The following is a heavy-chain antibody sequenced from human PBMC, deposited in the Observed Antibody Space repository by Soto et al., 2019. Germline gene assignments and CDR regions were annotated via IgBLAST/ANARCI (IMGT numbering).Heavy chain of an antibody. J-gene: IGHJ6*02. D-gene: IGHD2-2*01. V-gene: IGHV3-30*18. Sequence: QVQLVESGGGVVQPGRSLRLSCAASGFTFSDYDMHWVRQAPGKGLEWVAVISYDGSNRYYADSVKGRFTFSRDNSRNTLYLQMNSLRPDDTAVYYCAKGRCISTSCRVSYGMDVWGQGTTVTVSS. CDR3: AKGRCISTSCRVSYGMDV. CDR2: ISYDGSNR. CDR1: GFTFSDYD.